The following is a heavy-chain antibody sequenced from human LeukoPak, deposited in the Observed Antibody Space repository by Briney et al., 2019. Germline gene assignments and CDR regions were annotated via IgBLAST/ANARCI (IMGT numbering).Heavy chain of an antibody. D-gene: IGHD6-13*01. CDR3: AKDPTGLGTAEYFQH. CDR1: GFTFSNSA. Sequence: GGSLRLSCAASGFTFSNSAMSWVRQAPGKGLEWVSGISGSGGSTYYADSVKGRFTISRDNSKNTLHLQMNSLRVEDTAVYYCAKDPTGLGTAEYFQHWGQGTLVTVSS. V-gene: IGHV3-23*01. CDR2: ISGSGGST. J-gene: IGHJ1*01.